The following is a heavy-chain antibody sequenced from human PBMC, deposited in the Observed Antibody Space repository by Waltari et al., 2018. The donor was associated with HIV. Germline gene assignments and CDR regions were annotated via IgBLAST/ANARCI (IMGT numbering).Heavy chain of an antibody. V-gene: IGHV4-4*07. Sequence: QVQLQESGQGLVKPSETLSRTCTVSCGSISTYYWNWIRQPAGKELEWIGRIYSSGSTNYNPALKSRLSMSVDMSKNQFSLSLSSVTAADTAVYYCARFKAATGNDYWGQGTLVTVSS. D-gene: IGHD6-25*01. J-gene: IGHJ4*02. CDR1: CGSISTYY. CDR2: IYSSGST. CDR3: ARFKAATGNDY.